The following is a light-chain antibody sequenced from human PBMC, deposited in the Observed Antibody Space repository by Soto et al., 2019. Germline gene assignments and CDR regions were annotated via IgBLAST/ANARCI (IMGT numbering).Light chain of an antibody. CDR2: GAS. J-gene: IGKJ2*01. CDR1: QSVSSSY. CDR3: QQYGSSPHT. V-gene: IGKV3-20*01. Sequence: EIVLTQSPGTLSLSPGERATLSCRASQSVSSSYLAWYQHKPGQAPRLLIYGASSRATGIPDRFSGSGSETEFTLTISRLEPEDFAVYYCQQYGSSPHTFGQGTKLEIK.